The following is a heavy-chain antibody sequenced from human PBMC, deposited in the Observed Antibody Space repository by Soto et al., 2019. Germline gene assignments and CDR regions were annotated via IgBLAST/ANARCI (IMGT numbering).Heavy chain of an antibody. CDR3: ARGRYGDY. J-gene: IGHJ4*02. Sequence: QIHLVQSGAEVKKPGASVKVSCKGSGYGFTTYGITWVRQAPGQGLEWMAWISAHNGNTNYAQKLQGRVTVTRDTSTSTAYMELRSLGSDDTDVYYWARGRYGDYWGQGALVTVSS. CDR1: GYGFTTYG. D-gene: IGHD1-1*01. V-gene: IGHV1-18*01. CDR2: ISAHNGNT.